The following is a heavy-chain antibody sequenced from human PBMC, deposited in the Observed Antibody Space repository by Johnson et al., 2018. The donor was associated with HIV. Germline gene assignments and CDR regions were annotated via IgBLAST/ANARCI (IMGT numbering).Heavy chain of an antibody. D-gene: IGHD1-26*01. Sequence: QVQLVESGGGVVQPGGSLRLSCAASGFTFSTYGLHWVRQAPGKGLEWVAFMPFYESDGYYGDSVKGRFTISRDNSKNTLYLQMNSLRVEDTAVYYCAKAVGGYAFDIWGQGTMVTVSS. CDR3: AKAVGGYAFDI. J-gene: IGHJ3*02. CDR2: MPFYESDG. V-gene: IGHV3-30*02. CDR1: GFTFSTYG.